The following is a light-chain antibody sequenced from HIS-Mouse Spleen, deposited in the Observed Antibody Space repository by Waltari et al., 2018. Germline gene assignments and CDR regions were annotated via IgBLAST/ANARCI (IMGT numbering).Light chain of an antibody. CDR3: SSYTSSSTE. CDR2: DVS. V-gene: IGLV2-14*03. Sequence: QSALTQPASVSGSPGQSITISCTGTSSEVAGLYHVAWYQPPPGKAPNLMIYDVSNRPSVVSHRFSGSQSSNTASLTISGLQAEDEDDYYCSSYTSSSTEFGGGTKLTVL. CDR1: SSEVAGLYH. J-gene: IGLJ3*02.